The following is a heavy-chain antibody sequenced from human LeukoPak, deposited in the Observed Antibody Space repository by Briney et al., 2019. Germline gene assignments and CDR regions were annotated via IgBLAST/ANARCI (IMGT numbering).Heavy chain of an antibody. D-gene: IGHD6-6*01. Sequence: ASVKVSCKASGGTFSSYAISWVRQAPGQGLEWMGRTIPILGIANYAQKFQGRVTITADKSTSTAYMELSSLRSEDTAVYYCARGPPDRRQLALDYWGQGTLVTVSS. CDR3: ARGPPDRRQLALDY. V-gene: IGHV1-69*04. CDR1: GGTFSSYA. J-gene: IGHJ4*02. CDR2: TIPILGIA.